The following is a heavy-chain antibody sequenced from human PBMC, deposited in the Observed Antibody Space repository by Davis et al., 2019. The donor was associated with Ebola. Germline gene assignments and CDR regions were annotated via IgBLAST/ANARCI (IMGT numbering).Heavy chain of an antibody. Sequence: SETLSLTCTVSGGSISSYYWSWIRQPPGKGLEYIGYIYYSGSTYYNPSLKSRVTISVDTSKNQFSLKLSSVTAADTAVYYCARGRNKGFFFDYWGQGTLVTVSS. J-gene: IGHJ4*02. D-gene: IGHD1/OR15-1a*01. CDR3: ARGRNKGFFFDY. CDR2: IYYSGST. CDR1: GGSISSYY. V-gene: IGHV4-59*12.